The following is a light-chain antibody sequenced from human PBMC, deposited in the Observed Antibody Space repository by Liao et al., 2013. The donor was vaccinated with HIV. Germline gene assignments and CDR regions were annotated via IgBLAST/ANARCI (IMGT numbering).Light chain of an antibody. CDR1: KLGDEY. Sequence: SDELTQPSSVSVSPGQTASITCSGDKLGDEYASWYQQKPGQSPVLVIYQDTRRPSGIPERFSGSNSGNTATLTISGTQAMDEADYYCQAWDSSTVIFGGGTKLTVL. CDR2: QDT. J-gene: IGLJ2*01. CDR3: QAWDSSTVI. V-gene: IGLV3-1*01.